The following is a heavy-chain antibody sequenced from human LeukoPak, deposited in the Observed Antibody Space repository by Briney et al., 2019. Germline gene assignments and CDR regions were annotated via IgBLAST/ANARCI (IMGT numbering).Heavy chain of an antibody. CDR3: VKSPSPVPAAVIFDY. J-gene: IGHJ4*02. Sequence: PGGSLRLSCSASGFTFSSYAMHWVRQAPGKGLEYVSAISSNGGSTYYADSVKGRFTISRANSKNTLYLQMSSLRAEDTAVYYCVKSPSPVPAAVIFDYWGQGTLVTVSS. CDR2: ISSNGGST. CDR1: GFTFSSYA. V-gene: IGHV3-64D*06. D-gene: IGHD2-2*01.